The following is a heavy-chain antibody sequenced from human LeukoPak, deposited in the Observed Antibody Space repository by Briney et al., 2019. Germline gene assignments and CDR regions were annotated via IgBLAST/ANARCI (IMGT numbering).Heavy chain of an antibody. Sequence: SETLSLTCTVSGGSISSYYWSWIRQPPGKGLEWIGYIYYSGSTNYNPSLKSRVTISVDTSKNQFSLKLSSVTAADTAVYYCARGRSGDYVEYWGQGTLVTVSS. CDR2: IYYSGST. D-gene: IGHD4-17*01. CDR3: ARGRSGDYVEY. CDR1: GGSISSYY. V-gene: IGHV4-59*01. J-gene: IGHJ4*02.